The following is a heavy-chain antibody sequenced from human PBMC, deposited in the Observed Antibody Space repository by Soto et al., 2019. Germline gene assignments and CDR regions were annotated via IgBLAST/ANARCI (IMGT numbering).Heavy chain of an antibody. V-gene: IGHV3-15*07. CDR2: IKSKTDGGTT. D-gene: IGHD6-19*01. CDR1: GFTFSNAW. J-gene: IGHJ4*02. Sequence: GGSLRLSCAASGFTFSNAWMNWVRQAPGKGMEWVGHIKSKTDGGTTDYAAPVKVRFTTSRDDSKNTLYLQMNSLKTEDTVVYYCTTVPEWLEFDYWVQRTLVTCSS. CDR3: TTVPEWLEFDY.